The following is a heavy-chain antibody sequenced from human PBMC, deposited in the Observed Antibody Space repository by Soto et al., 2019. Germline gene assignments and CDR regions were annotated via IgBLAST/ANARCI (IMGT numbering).Heavy chain of an antibody. J-gene: IGHJ5*01. Sequence: PGESLKISCKGSEYSFTSYWISWVRQMPGKGLEWMGKIDPSDSYINYSPSFQGHVTISADKSINTAYLQWSSLKASDTAIYYCARQDSRDWFDSWGQGTLVTVSS. CDR2: IDPSDSYI. V-gene: IGHV5-10-1*01. CDR3: ARQDSRDWFDS. D-gene: IGHD6-25*01. CDR1: EYSFTSYW.